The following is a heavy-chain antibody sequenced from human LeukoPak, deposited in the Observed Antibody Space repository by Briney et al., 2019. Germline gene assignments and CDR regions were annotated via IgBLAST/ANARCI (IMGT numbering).Heavy chain of an antibody. V-gene: IGHV3-21*01. CDR1: GFTFSNYN. Sequence: GGSLRLSCVASGFTFSNYNMNWVGQAPGKGLEWVSFISSSSSYIYYADSVKGRFTISRDNAKKSLYLQMNSLRAEDTAVYYCAKGGGTGYSSSWFSNWGQGTLVTVSS. CDR2: ISSSSSYI. D-gene: IGHD6-13*01. J-gene: IGHJ4*02. CDR3: AKGGGTGYSSSWFSN.